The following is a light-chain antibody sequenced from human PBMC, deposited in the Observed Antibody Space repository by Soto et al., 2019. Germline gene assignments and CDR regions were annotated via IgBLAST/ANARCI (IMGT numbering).Light chain of an antibody. Sequence: QSALTQPASVSGSPGQSITISCTATSSDVGSFNYVSWYQHHPGKAPKLMIYEVTSRPSGVSNRFSGSKSGNTASLTISGLQDEDDADYYCVSYATSTTLYVFGSGTKLTVL. CDR1: SSDVGSFNY. CDR3: VSYATSTTLYV. J-gene: IGLJ1*01. V-gene: IGLV2-14*01. CDR2: EVT.